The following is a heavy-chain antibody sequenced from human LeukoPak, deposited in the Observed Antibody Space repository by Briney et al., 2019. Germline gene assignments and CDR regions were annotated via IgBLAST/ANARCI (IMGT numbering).Heavy chain of an antibody. D-gene: IGHD4-17*01. V-gene: IGHV5-10-1*01. CDR3: AKQGGYGDYFDY. CDR2: IDPSDSYT. J-gene: IGHJ4*02. Sequence: GESLKISCKGSVYSFTNYWITWVRQMPGKGLEWMGRIDPSDSYTDYSPSFQGHVTISADKSISTAHLQWSSLKASDTAMYYCAKQGGYGDYFDYWGQGTLVTVSS. CDR1: VYSFTNYW.